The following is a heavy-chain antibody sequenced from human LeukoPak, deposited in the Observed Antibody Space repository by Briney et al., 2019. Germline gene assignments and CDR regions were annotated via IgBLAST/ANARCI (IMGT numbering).Heavy chain of an antibody. J-gene: IGHJ6*03. CDR2: INPSGGST. Sequence: GASVKVSCKASGYTFTSYYMHWVRQAPGQGLEWMGIINPSGGSTSYAQKFQGRVTMTRDMSTSTVYMELSSLRSEDTAVYYCARDRGIAARPSRDYYYYMDDWGKGTTVTVSS. CDR3: ARDRGIAARPSRDYYYYMDD. D-gene: IGHD6-6*01. V-gene: IGHV1-46*01. CDR1: GYTFTSYY.